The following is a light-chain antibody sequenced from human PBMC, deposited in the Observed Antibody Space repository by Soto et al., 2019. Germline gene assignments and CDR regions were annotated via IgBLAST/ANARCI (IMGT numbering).Light chain of an antibody. V-gene: IGKV1-5*01. Sequence: DIQMTQSPSTLSASVGDRVTITCRASQSITNLLAWFQQKPGKAPNLLIYDASNLESGVPSRFSGSGSGTEVTLTISSLQPDDFATYYCQQYNSYPYTFGQGTKLEIK. J-gene: IGKJ2*01. CDR2: DAS. CDR3: QQYNSYPYT. CDR1: QSITNL.